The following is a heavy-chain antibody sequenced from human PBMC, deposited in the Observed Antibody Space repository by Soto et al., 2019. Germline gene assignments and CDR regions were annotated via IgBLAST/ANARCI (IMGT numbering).Heavy chain of an antibody. CDR2: INHSGST. CDR3: ATGDHLYYYYGMDV. Sequence: SETLSLTCAVYGGSFSGYYWSWIRQPPGKGLEWIGEINHSGSTNYNPSLQSRVTISVDTSKNQFSLKLSSVTAADTAVYYCATGDHLYYYYGMDVWGQGTTVTVSS. J-gene: IGHJ6*02. CDR1: GGSFSGYY. V-gene: IGHV4-34*01.